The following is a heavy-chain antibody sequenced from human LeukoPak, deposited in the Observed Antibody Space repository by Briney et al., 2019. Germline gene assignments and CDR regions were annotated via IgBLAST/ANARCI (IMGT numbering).Heavy chain of an antibody. Sequence: GGSLRLSCAASGFTFSSYAMSWVRQAPGKGLEWVSGINWNGGSTGYADSVKGRFTISRDNAKNSLYLQMNSLRAEDTALYYCARRDWNLIFSFDYWGQGTLVTVSS. CDR3: ARRDWNLIFSFDY. CDR1: GFTFSSYA. D-gene: IGHD1-1*01. J-gene: IGHJ4*02. CDR2: INWNGGST. V-gene: IGHV3-20*04.